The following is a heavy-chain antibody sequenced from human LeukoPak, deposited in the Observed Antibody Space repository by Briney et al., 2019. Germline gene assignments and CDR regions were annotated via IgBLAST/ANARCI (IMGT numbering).Heavy chain of an antibody. CDR1: GGSISSGSYY. J-gene: IGHJ4*02. D-gene: IGHD6-19*01. CDR2: IYIGGST. V-gene: IGHV4-61*02. CDR3: AREQWLPYFDY. Sequence: SGTLSLTCTVSGGSISSGSYYWSWIRQPAGKGLEWIGRIYIGGSTNYNPSLKSRVIISKDTSKNQFSLKLSSVTAADTAVYYCAREQWLPYFDYWGQGTLVTVSS.